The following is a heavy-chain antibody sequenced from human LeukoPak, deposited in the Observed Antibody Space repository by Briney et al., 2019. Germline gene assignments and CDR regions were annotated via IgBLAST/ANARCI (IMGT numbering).Heavy chain of an antibody. CDR1: GFTFSSYA. Sequence: GGSLRLSCAASGFTFSSYAISWVRQAPGKGLEWVSGISGTGTNTYYADSVKGRFTISRDNSKNTLYLQMNSLRAEDTAVYYCAKKFSSSWYGYFDYWGQGTLVTVSS. V-gene: IGHV3-23*01. D-gene: IGHD6-13*01. CDR3: AKKFSSSWYGYFDY. J-gene: IGHJ4*02. CDR2: ISGTGTNT.